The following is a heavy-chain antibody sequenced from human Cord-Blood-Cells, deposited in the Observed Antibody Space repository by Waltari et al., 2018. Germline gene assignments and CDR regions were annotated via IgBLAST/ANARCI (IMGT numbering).Heavy chain of an antibody. CDR3: ARMNWGRGFDY. J-gene: IGHJ4*02. CDR2: ISSSSSYI. CDR1: GLPFSSYS. V-gene: IGHV3-21*01. D-gene: IGHD7-27*01. Sequence: EVQLVESGGGLVKPGGSLRLSCAASGLPFSSYSMNWVRQAPGKGLEWVSSISSSSSYIYYADSVKGRFTISRDNAKNSLYLQMNSLRAEDTAVYYCARMNWGRGFDYWGQGTLVTVSS.